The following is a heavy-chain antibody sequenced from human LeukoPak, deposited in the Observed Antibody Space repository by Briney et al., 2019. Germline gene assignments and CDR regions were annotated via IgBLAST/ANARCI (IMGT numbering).Heavy chain of an antibody. Sequence: GGSLRLSCGASGFAFRNYWMYWVRQAPGKGLEGVSYISSSGSTIYYADSVKGRFTISRDNAKNSLYLQMNSLRAEDTAVYYCAELGITMIGGVWGKGTTVTISS. J-gene: IGHJ6*04. CDR3: AELGITMIGGV. V-gene: IGHV3-48*04. D-gene: IGHD3-10*02. CDR1: GFAFRNYW. CDR2: ISSSGSTI.